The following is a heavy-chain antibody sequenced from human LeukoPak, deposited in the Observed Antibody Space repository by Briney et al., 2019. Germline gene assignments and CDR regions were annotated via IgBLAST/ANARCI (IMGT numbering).Heavy chain of an antibody. CDR1: GYSFTTYW. CDR3: ARLAFSYCSGGACSRFDY. D-gene: IGHD2-15*01. V-gene: IGHV5-51*01. J-gene: IGHJ4*01. CDR2: IYPGDSHI. Sequence: GESLKISCQGSGYSFTTYWIAWVRQIPGRGLEWMGIIYPGDSHIRYSPSFEGQVTISADKSIGTAYLQWSSLKASDTVMYYCARLAFSYCSGGACSRFDYWGHGTLVTVSS.